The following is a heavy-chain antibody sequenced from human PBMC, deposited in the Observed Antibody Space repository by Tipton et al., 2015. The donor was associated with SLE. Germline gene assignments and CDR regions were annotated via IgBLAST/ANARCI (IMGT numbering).Heavy chain of an antibody. CDR2: IKQDGSEK. CDR3: ATWATSPLDY. CDR1: GFTFSSYS. J-gene: IGHJ4*02. V-gene: IGHV3-7*01. Sequence: SLRLSCAASGFTFSSYSMTWVRQAPGKGLEWVANIKQDGSEKYYVDSVKGRFTISRDNAKNSLYLQMSDLRAEDTAVYYCATWATSPLDYWGQGTLVTVSS.